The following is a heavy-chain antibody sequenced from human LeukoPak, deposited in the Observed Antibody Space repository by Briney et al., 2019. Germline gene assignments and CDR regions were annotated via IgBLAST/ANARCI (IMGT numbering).Heavy chain of an antibody. CDR3: AKEWLPLDY. J-gene: IGHJ4*02. D-gene: IGHD3-3*01. Sequence: GGSLRLSCAASGFTFSSYGMHWVRQAPGKGLVWVSRINSDGRSTNYADSVKGRFTISRDNSRNTLYLQMNSLRAEDTAVYYCAKEWLPLDYWGQGTLVTVSS. V-gene: IGHV3-74*01. CDR2: INSDGRST. CDR1: GFTFSSYG.